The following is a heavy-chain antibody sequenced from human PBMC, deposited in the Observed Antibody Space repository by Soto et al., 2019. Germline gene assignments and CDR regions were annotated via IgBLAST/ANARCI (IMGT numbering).Heavy chain of an antibody. CDR1: GSSFPSYW. D-gene: IGHD6-19*01. CDR3: ARQFDSSGWFDY. CDR2: IYPGDSDT. J-gene: IGHJ5*01. Sequence: PGESLKISCKASGSSFPSYWIGWVRQMPGKGLECMGIIYPGDSDTRYSPSFQGQVTISADKSISTAYLQWSRLEASDTAIYYCARQFDSSGWFDYWGQGTLVTVSS. V-gene: IGHV5-51*01.